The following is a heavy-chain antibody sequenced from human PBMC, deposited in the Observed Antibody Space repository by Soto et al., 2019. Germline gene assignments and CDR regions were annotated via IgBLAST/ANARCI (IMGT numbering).Heavy chain of an antibody. J-gene: IGHJ6*02. V-gene: IGHV1-3*01. CDR2: INAGNGNT. Sequence: ASVKVSCKASGYTFTRYAMHWVRQAPGQRLEWMGWINAGNGNTKYSQKFQGRVTITRDTSASTAYMELSSLRSEDTAVYYFASSKIPGAPCAMVVWGRGTTVTVSS. CDR3: ASSKIPGAPCAMVV. CDR1: GYTFTRYA. D-gene: IGHD2-2*01.